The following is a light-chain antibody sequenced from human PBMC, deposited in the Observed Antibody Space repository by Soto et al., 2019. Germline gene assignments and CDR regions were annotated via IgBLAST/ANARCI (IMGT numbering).Light chain of an antibody. CDR2: EVT. CDR1: SSDVGGYNY. CDR3: AGWDDTKSAWV. J-gene: IGLJ3*02. Sequence: QPVLTQPASVSGSPGQSITISCTGSSSDVGGYNYVSWYQQHPGKAPKLMIYEVTNRPSGVSNRFSGSKSGNTASLTISGLRSEDEALYYCAGWDDTKSAWVFGGGTKLTVL. V-gene: IGLV2-14*01.